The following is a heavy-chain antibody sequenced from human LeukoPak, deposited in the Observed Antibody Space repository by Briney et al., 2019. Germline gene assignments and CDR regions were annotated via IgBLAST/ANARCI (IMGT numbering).Heavy chain of an antibody. D-gene: IGHD1-26*01. CDR1: GFTVSSNY. V-gene: IGHV3-53*01. Sequence: GGSLRLSCAASGFTVSSNYMSWVRQAPGKGLEWVSVIYSGGSTYYADSVKGRFTISRDNSKNTLYLQMNSLRAEDTAVYYCAKVLRELLPPGGYWGQGTLVTVSS. CDR3: AKVLRELLPPGGY. J-gene: IGHJ4*02. CDR2: IYSGGST.